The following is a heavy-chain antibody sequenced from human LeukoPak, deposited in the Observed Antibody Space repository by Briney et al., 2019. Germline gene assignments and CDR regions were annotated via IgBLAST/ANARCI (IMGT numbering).Heavy chain of an antibody. CDR1: GGSISRYY. Sequence: PSETLSLTCTVTGGSISRYYWSWLRQPPGKGLEWIGYIYYSGSTNYNPSLKSRVTISVDTSKNQFSLKLSSVTAADTAVYYCARTGAGFYFDYWGQGTLVTVSS. J-gene: IGHJ4*02. CDR3: ARTGAGFYFDY. V-gene: IGHV4-59*01. CDR2: IYYSGST. D-gene: IGHD6-19*01.